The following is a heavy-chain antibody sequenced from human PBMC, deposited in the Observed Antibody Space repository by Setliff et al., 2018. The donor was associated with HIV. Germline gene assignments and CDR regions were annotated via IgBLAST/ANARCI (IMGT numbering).Heavy chain of an antibody. V-gene: IGHV1-8*01. D-gene: IGHD3-10*01. CDR1: GHTFSNSD. CDR3: ASGKGVGGVIITGGLDV. Sequence: GASVKVSCKASGHTFSNSDIHWVRRATGQGLEWMGWMNPNTGVAGYALKFQGRVTMTRDTSISTAYMELSSLTSEDTAVYWCASGKGVGGVIITGGLDVWGKG. CDR2: MNPNTGVA. J-gene: IGHJ6*03.